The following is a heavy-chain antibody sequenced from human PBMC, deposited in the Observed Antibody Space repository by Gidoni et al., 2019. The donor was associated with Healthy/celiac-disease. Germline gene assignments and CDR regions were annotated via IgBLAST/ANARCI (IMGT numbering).Heavy chain of an antibody. V-gene: IGHV3-21*01. D-gene: IGHD3-22*01. CDR1: GFTFSSYS. J-gene: IGHJ4*02. CDR3: AREENYYYDSSGYYPLFDY. Sequence: EVQLVESGGGLVKPGGSLRLSCAASGFTFSSYSMNWVRQAPGKGLEWVSSISSSSSYIYYADSVKGRFTISRDNAKNSLYLQMNSLRAEDTAVYYCAREENYYYDSSGYYPLFDYWGQGTLVTVSS. CDR2: ISSSSSYI.